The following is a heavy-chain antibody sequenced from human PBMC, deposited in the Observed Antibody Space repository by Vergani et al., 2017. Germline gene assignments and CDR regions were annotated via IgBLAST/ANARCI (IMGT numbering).Heavy chain of an antibody. Sequence: EVQLVESGGGLVQPGGSLRLSCVASGFTFSNYWMSWVRQAPGKGLEWVANIKQDGSEKNYVDSVKGRFTISRDNAKNSLYLQMNSLRVEDTGVYYCAEGIRGWFEQWGQGSLVTVYS. D-gene: IGHD3-10*01. CDR3: AEGIRGWFEQ. CDR2: IKQDGSEK. V-gene: IGHV3-7*01. J-gene: IGHJ5*02. CDR1: GFTFSNYW.